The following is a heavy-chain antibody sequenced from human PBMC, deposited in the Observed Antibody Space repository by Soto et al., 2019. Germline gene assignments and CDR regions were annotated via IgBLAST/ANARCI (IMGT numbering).Heavy chain of an antibody. J-gene: IGHJ4*02. D-gene: IGHD1-20*01. V-gene: IGHV4-39*01. CDR1: GASIIGSYYY. Sequence: PSETLSLTCAVSGASIIGSYYYWAWLRQSPGKGPEWIGSVFYTGFTSYNPSLESRVSVSVDTSKSQFSLKLSAVTAADTAVYYCATSQKGYNWNYFDHWGQGALVTVSS. CDR2: VFYTGFT. CDR3: ATSQKGYNWNYFDH.